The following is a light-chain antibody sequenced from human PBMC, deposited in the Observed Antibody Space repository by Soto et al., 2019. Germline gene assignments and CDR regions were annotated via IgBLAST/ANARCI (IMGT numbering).Light chain of an antibody. CDR3: QHRSNWLA. J-gene: IGKJ4*01. CDR2: DAS. CDR1: QSVSSSY. Sequence: EIVMTQSPGTLSLSPGERATLSFRASQSVSSSYLAWYQLKPGQAPRLLIYDASNRATGIPARFSGSGSGTDFTLTITSLEPEDFAVYYCQHRSNWLAFGGGTKVDIK. V-gene: IGKV3D-20*02.